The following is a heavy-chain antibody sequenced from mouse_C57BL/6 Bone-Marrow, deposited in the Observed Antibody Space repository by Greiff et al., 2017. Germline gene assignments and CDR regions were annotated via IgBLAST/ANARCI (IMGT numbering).Heavy chain of an antibody. CDR1: GFTFSSYG. Sequence: EVKVVESGGDLVKPGGSLKLSCAASGFTFSSYGMSWVRQTPDKRLEWVATISSGGSYTYYPDSVKGRFTISRDNAKNTLYLQMSSLKSEDTAMYYCASSPIYDGYPHAMDYWGQGTSVTVSS. J-gene: IGHJ4*01. CDR3: ASSPIYDGYPHAMDY. V-gene: IGHV5-6*01. CDR2: ISSGGSYT. D-gene: IGHD2-3*01.